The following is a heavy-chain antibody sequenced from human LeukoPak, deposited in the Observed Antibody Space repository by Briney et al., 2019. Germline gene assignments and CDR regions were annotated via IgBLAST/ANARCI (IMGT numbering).Heavy chain of an antibody. CDR1: GGSISSYF. CDR2: IYSSGST. CDR3: ARSQVGATGDFDY. D-gene: IGHD1-26*01. V-gene: IGHV4-4*07. J-gene: IGHJ4*02. Sequence: SETLSLTCTVSGGSISSYFWSWIRQPAGKGLVWIGRIYSSGSTNYNPSLKSRVTMSVDTSKNQFSLKLTSVTAADTAVYYCARSQVGATGDFDYWGQGTLVTVSS.